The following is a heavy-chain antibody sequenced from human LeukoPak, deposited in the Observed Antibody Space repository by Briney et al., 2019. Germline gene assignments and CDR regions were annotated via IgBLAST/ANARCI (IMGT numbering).Heavy chain of an antibody. CDR2: ISSSSTYI. J-gene: IGHJ4*02. CDR3: ATDSGGHY. V-gene: IGHV3-21*01. D-gene: IGHD4-23*01. CDR1: GFTFSGYT. Sequence: PGGSLRLSCAASGFTFSGYTMKWVRQAPGKGLEWVSSISSSSTYIYYADSVKGRFTISRDNAKSSLYLQLNSLRAEDTAVYYCATDSGGHYWGQGTLVTVSS.